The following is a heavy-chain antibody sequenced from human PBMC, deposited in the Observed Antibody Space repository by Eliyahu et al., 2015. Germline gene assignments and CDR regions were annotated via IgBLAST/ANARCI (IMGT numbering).Heavy chain of an antibody. CDR1: GFXFSSYA. J-gene: IGHJ5*02. CDR3: AKGGSGSPRFNWFDP. D-gene: IGHD1-26*01. CDR2: ISGSGGST. V-gene: IGHV3-23*01. Sequence: EVQLLESGGGLVQPGGSLRLSCAASGFXFSSYAMSWVRQAPGKGLEWVSAISGSGGSTYYADSVKGRFTISRDNSKNTLYLQMNSLRAEDTAVYYCAKGGSGSPRFNWFDPWGQGTLVTVSS.